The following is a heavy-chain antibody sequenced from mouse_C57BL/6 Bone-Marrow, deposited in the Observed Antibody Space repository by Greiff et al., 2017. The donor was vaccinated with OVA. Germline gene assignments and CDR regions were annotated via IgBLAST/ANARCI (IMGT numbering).Heavy chain of an antibody. D-gene: IGHD2-1*01. CDR2: ISNGGGST. CDR3: ARRDGNYTYYAMDY. J-gene: IGHJ4*01. V-gene: IGHV5-12*01. CDR1: GFTFSDYY. Sequence: EVKLVESGGGLVQPGGSLKLSCAASGFTFSDYYMYWVRQTPEKRLEWVAYISNGGGSTYYPDTVKGRFTISRDNAKNTLYLQMSRLKSEDTAMYYCARRDGNYTYYAMDYWGQGTSVTVSS.